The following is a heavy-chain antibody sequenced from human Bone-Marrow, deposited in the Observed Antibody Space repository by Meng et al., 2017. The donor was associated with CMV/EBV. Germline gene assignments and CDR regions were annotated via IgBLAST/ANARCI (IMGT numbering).Heavy chain of an antibody. CDR2: ISSSSSYI. V-gene: IGHV3-21*01. CDR1: GFTFSSYS. D-gene: IGHD6-6*01. CDR3: ARDHRIAGRYYYGMDV. J-gene: IGHJ6*02. Sequence: GGSLRLSCAASGFTFSSYSMNWVRQAPGKGLEWVSSISSSSSYIYYADSVKVRFTISRDNAKNSLYLQMNSLRAEDTAVYYCARDHRIAGRYYYGMDVWGQGTTVTVSS.